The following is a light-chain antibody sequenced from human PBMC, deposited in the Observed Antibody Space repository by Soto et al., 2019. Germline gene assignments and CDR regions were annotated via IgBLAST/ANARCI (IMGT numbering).Light chain of an antibody. CDR1: STNIGTNA. Sequence: LLTQQPSTSGPPGQRSTIACAGGSTNIGTNAVNWDQQLPGTDPKLLIYNNNQRPSGVSARFSGTKSGASASLAISGLQSEDEADYYCAAWDDSLNGYVFGTGTKVTVL. V-gene: IGLV1-44*01. CDR3: AAWDDSLNGYV. J-gene: IGLJ1*01. CDR2: NNN.